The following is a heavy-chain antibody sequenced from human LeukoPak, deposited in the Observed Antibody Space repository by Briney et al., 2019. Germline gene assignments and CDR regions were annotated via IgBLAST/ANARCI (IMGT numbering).Heavy chain of an antibody. V-gene: IGHV3-73*01. J-gene: IGHJ6*02. CDR1: GFTFSGST. CDR3: IRGAASGSYYGLDV. Sequence: GGSLRLSCAASGFTFSGSTIHWVRQASGEGLEWVGRIRSKANNYATAYATSVKGRFTLSRDDSNNTAYLQMNSLKTEDTAVYFCIRGAASGSYYGLDVWGQRATVTVSS. D-gene: IGHD1-26*01. CDR2: IRSKANNYAT.